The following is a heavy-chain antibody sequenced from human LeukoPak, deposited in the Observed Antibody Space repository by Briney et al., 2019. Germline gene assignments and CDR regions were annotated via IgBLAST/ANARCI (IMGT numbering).Heavy chain of an antibody. CDR3: ARDAATATRDFDY. Sequence: GGSLRLSCAASGFTFSSYSMNWVRQAPGKGLEWVSSISSSSSYIYYADSVKGRFTISRDNAKNSPYLQMNSLRAEDTAVYYCARDAATATRDFDYWGQGTLVTVSS. CDR1: GFTFSSYS. CDR2: ISSSSSYI. D-gene: IGHD4-17*01. V-gene: IGHV3-21*01. J-gene: IGHJ4*02.